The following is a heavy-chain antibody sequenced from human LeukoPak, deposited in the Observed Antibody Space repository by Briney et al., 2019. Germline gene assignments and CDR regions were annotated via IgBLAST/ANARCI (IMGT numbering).Heavy chain of an antibody. J-gene: IGHJ4*02. V-gene: IGHV3-23*01. D-gene: IGHD3-16*02. Sequence: GGSLRLSCAASGFTFSSYAMSWVRQAPGKGLEWVSAISGSGGSTYYADSVKGRFTISRDNSKNTLYLQMNSLRAEDTAVYYCARDIYVWGSYRYNYFDYWGQGTLVTVSS. CDR2: ISGSGGST. CDR3: ARDIYVWGSYRYNYFDY. CDR1: GFTFSSYA.